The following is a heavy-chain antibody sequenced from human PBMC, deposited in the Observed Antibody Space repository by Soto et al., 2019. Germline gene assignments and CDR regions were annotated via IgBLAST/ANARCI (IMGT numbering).Heavy chain of an antibody. J-gene: IGHJ4*02. Sequence: VKVSRKASGYTYTNYPIHWVGQPRGPKLEWVGCINPANGSSKDSRQFQGGVTIPRDTSATAAYMELSNQRSEDTAVYYCARAHSHTNDYEIGSYHDPPRYWGLGTLVTVSS. CDR2: INPANGSS. CDR1: GYTYTNYP. CDR3: ARAHSHTNDYEIGSYHDPPRY. D-gene: IGHD3-16*01. V-gene: IGHV1-3*01.